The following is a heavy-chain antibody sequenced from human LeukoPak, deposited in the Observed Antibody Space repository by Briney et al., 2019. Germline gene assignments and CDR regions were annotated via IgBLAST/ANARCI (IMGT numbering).Heavy chain of an antibody. CDR1: GDSISSYY. V-gene: IGHV4-59*01. D-gene: IGHD3-10*01. CDR3: WAMVRGGNWFDP. Sequence: TSETLSLTCTVSGDSISSYYCSWIRQPPGKGLEWIGYIYYSGSTSYNPSLKSRVTISPDTSNNQFSLKLRSVTAADTAVYYCWAMVRGGNWFDPWGQGTLVTVSS. CDR2: IYYSGST. J-gene: IGHJ5*02.